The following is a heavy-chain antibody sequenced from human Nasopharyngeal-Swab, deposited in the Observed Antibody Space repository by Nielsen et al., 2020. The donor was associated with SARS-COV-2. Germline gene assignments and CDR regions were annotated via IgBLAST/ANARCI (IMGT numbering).Heavy chain of an antibody. V-gene: IGHV6-1*01. Sequence: SQTLSLTCAISGDSVSSNSAAWNWLRQSPSRGLEWLGRTYYRSKWYNDYAVSVKSRITINPDTSKNQFSLQLNSVTPEDTAVYYCASGGSGWSHYYYYGMDVWGQGTTVTVSS. J-gene: IGHJ6*02. D-gene: IGHD6-19*01. CDR3: ASGGSGWSHYYYYGMDV. CDR2: TYYRSKWYN. CDR1: GDSVSSNSAA.